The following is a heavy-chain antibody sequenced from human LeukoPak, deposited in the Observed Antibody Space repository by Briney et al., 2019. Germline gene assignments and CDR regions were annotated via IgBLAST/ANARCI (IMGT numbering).Heavy chain of an antibody. CDR1: GYSFTSYG. V-gene: IGHV1-18*01. D-gene: IGHD4-17*01. J-gene: IGHJ5*02. CDR3: ARDNGDFAGWFDP. CDR2: ISGSSGKT. Sequence: ASVKVSCKTSGYSFTSYGISWVRQAPGQGLEWMAWISGSSGKTNFAQKVQGGVAMTADISTSTAYMELRSLRSDDTAVYYCARDNGDFAGWFDPWGQGTLVTVSS.